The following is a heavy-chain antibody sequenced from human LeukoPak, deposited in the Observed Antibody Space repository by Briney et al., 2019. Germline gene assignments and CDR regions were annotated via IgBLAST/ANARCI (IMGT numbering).Heavy chain of an antibody. J-gene: IGHJ6*03. CDR3: ARGSLSSLKSTYYMDV. Sequence: SQTLSLTCAISGDSVSSISAAWNWIRQSPSRGLEWLGRTYYRSKWYNDYAVSVKSRITINPDTSKNQFSLQLNSVTPEDTAVYYCARGSLSSLKSTYYMDVWGKGTTVTISS. V-gene: IGHV6-1*01. D-gene: IGHD6-13*01. CDR2: TYYRSKWYN. CDR1: GDSVSSISAA.